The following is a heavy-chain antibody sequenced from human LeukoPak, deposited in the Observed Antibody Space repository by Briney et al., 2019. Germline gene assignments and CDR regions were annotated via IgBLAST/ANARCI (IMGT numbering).Heavy chain of an antibody. D-gene: IGHD1-26*01. V-gene: IGHV4-39*07. Sequence: SSETLSLTCTVSGGSISSSSYYWGWIRQPPGKGLEWIGSIYYSGSTYYNPSLKSRVTISVDTSKNQFSLKLSSVTAADTAVYYCAFGELLASLYAFNIWGQGTMVTVSS. J-gene: IGHJ3*02. CDR1: GGSISSSSYY. CDR3: AFGELLASLYAFNI. CDR2: IYYSGST.